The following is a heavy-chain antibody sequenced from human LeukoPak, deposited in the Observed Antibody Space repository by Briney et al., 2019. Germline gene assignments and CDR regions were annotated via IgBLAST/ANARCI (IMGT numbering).Heavy chain of an antibody. Sequence: PSETLSLTCTVPGGSISGYYWSWIRQPAGKGLEWIGRIYTSGSTNYNPSLKSRVTMSVDTSKNQFSLKLSSVTAADTAVYYCARVIYGYSSASADVWGKGTTVTVSS. CDR3: ARVIYGYSSASADV. CDR2: IYTSGST. CDR1: GGSISGYY. J-gene: IGHJ6*04. V-gene: IGHV4-4*07. D-gene: IGHD6-19*01.